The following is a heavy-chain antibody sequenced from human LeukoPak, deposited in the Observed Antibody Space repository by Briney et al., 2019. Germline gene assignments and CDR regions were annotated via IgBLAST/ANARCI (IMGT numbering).Heavy chain of an antibody. CDR2: ISGSSSYI. CDR3: ARFALKTPPTD. J-gene: IGHJ4*02. CDR1: GFTFSNYA. V-gene: IGHV3-21*01. Sequence: GGSLRLSCAASGFTFSNYAMSWVRQAPGKGLEWVSSISGSSSYIYYADSVKGRFSISRDNAKNSLYLQMNSLRAEDTAVYYCARFALKTPPTDWGQGTLVTVSS.